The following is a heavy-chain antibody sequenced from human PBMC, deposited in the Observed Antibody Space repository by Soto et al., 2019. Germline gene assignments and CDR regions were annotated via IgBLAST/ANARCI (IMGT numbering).Heavy chain of an antibody. CDR2: IIPIFGTA. V-gene: IGHV1-69*13. D-gene: IGHD6-19*01. CDR3: ARDTPNTSSGFYYGMDV. Sequence: SVKVSCKASGGTFSSYAISWVRQAPGQGLEWMGGIIPIFGTANYAQKFQGRVTITADESTSTAYMELSSLRSEDTAVYYCARDTPNTSSGFYYGMDVWGQGTTVTVSS. J-gene: IGHJ6*02. CDR1: GGTFSSYA.